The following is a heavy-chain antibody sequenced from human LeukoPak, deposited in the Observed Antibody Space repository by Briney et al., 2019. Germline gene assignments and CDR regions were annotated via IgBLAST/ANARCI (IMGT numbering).Heavy chain of an antibody. CDR3: AKQLGYCSDGSCYFPY. V-gene: IGHV3-23*01. J-gene: IGHJ4*02. D-gene: IGHD2-15*01. Sequence: GGSLRLSCAASGFTVSSNIMSWVRQAPGKGLEWVSAISNNGGYTYYADSVQGRFTISRDNSKSTLCLQMNSLRAEDTAVYYCAKQLGYCSDGSCYFPYWGQGTLVTVSS. CDR1: GFTVSSNI. CDR2: ISNNGGYT.